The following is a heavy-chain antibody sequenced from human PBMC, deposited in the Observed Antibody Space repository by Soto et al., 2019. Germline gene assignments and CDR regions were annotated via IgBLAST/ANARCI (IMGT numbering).Heavy chain of an antibody. CDR3: TRVRQLGLDY. CDR2: ISSGSSTI. CDR1: GFTFSSYG. Sequence: EVQLVDSGGGLVQPGGSLRLSCAASGFTFSSYGMIWVRQAPGKGLEWVSYISSGSSTIYYADSVKGRFTVSRDNAKNSLYLQMNSLRDEDTAVYYCTRVRQLGLDYWGQGTLVTVSS. V-gene: IGHV3-48*02. J-gene: IGHJ4*02. D-gene: IGHD1-1*01.